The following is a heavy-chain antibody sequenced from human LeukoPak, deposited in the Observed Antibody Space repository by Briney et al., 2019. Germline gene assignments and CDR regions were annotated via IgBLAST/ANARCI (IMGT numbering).Heavy chain of an antibody. CDR2: IRGSGRST. Sequence: GGSLRLSCAASGFTFRSYAMSWVRQAPGKGLEWVSGIRGSGRSTNYAGSVKGRLTISRDNSKNTLYLHMNSLRAEDTAIYYCARSPYNWNYGDYWGQGTLVTVSS. J-gene: IGHJ4*02. CDR3: ARSPYNWNYGDY. D-gene: IGHD1-20*01. CDR1: GFTFRSYA. V-gene: IGHV3-23*01.